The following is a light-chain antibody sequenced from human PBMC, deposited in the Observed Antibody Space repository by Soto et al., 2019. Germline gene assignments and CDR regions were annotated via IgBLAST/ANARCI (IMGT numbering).Light chain of an antibody. Sequence: EIVLTQSPGTLSLSPGERATLSCRASQRVSSSYLAWYQQKPGQTPRLLIYGASDRATGIPDRFSGSGSGTDFTLTISSLQPDDFATYYCQQYMSYSVGQGTKVDI. V-gene: IGKV3-20*01. CDR3: QQYMSYS. J-gene: IGKJ1*01. CDR2: GAS. CDR1: QRVSSSY.